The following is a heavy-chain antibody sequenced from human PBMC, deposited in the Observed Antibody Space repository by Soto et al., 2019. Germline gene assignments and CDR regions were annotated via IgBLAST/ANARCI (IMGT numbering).Heavy chain of an antibody. Sequence: EVQLLESGGGLVQPGGSLRLSCPASGFIFSSYAMSWVRQAPGKGLEWVSAISGSGTTAYYADSVKGRFTFSRDNSKKTMYLQMNSLRAEDTAVYYCAKTTDGWFSAFEIWGQGTMVTVSS. CDR1: GFIFSSYA. J-gene: IGHJ3*02. CDR3: AKTTDGWFSAFEI. D-gene: IGHD6-19*01. V-gene: IGHV3-23*01. CDR2: ISGSGTTA.